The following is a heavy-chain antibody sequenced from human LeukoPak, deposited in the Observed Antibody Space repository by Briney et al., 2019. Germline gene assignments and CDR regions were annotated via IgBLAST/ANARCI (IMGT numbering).Heavy chain of an antibody. V-gene: IGHV3-43D*03. D-gene: IGHD3-10*01. CDR1: GFTFDDYA. CDR3: AKGGGFGGPTTGLIDY. J-gene: IGHJ4*02. CDR2: VSWDGGST. Sequence: GGSLRLSCAASGFTFDDYAMHWVRQAPGKGLEWVSLVSWDGGSTYYADSVKGRFTISRDNSKNSLYLQMNSLRAEDTALYYCAKGGGFGGPTTGLIDYWGQGTLVTVSS.